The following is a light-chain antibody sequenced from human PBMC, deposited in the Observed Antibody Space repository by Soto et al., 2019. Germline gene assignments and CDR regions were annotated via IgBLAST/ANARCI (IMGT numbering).Light chain of an antibody. CDR3: QQYNSYSPDWT. CDR1: KSISSW. J-gene: IGKJ1*01. Sequence: DIQMTQSPSTLSASVGDRVTITCRASKSISSWLAWYQQKPGKAPKLLIYDASSLESGVPSRFSGSGSGTEFTLTISSLQPDDFATYYCQQYNSYSPDWTFGQGTKVEIK. CDR2: DAS. V-gene: IGKV1-5*01.